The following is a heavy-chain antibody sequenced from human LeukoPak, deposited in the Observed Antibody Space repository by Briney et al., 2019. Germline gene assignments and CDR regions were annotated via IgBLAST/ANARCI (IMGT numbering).Heavy chain of an antibody. Sequence: PSETLSLTCTVSGGSISSYYWSWIRQPPGKGLEWIGYIYYSGSTNYNPSLKSRVTISVDTSKNQFSLKLSSVTAADTAVYYCARHLGAAKPVDYWGQGTLVTVSS. D-gene: IGHD6-13*01. J-gene: IGHJ4*02. V-gene: IGHV4-59*08. CDR2: IYYSGST. CDR3: ARHLGAAKPVDY. CDR1: GGSISSYY.